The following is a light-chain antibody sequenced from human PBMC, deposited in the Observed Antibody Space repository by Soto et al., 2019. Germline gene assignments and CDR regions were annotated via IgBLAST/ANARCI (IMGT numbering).Light chain of an antibody. CDR2: DAS. CDR1: QSVSSY. V-gene: IGKV3-11*01. CDR3: QQRSNRLT. J-gene: IGKJ4*01. Sequence: EIVLTQSPATLSLSPGERATLSCRASQSVSSYLAWYQQKPGQAPRLLIYDASNRATGIPARFSGSGSGTDFTLTISSLEPEDFAVYYCQQRSNRLTFGGGTKGEIK.